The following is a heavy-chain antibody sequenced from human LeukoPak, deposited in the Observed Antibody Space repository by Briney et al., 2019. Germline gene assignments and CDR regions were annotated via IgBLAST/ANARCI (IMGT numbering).Heavy chain of an antibody. V-gene: IGHV3-48*02. CDR1: GFTFSSYS. Sequence: PGGPLRLPCAASGFTFSSYSMNGVPQAPGKAWEWVSYISSSSSTIYYADSVKGRFTISRDNAKNSLYLQMNSLRDEDTAVYYCARDSSLLRYFDWSAWYFDLWGRGTLVTVSS. D-gene: IGHD3-9*01. J-gene: IGHJ2*01. CDR2: ISSSSSTI. CDR3: ARDSSLLRYFDWSAWYFDL.